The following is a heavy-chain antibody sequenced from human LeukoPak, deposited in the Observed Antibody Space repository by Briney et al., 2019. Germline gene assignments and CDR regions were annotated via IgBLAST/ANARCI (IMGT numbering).Heavy chain of an antibody. J-gene: IGHJ3*02. Sequence: SETLSLTCTVSGGSISSGDYYWSWIRQPPGKGLEWIGYIYYSGSTYYNPSLKSRVTISVDTSKNQFSLKLSSVTAADTAVYYCARARYCGGDGCAFDIWGQGTMVTVSS. CDR3: ARARYCGGDGCAFDI. CDR1: GGSISSGDYY. V-gene: IGHV4-30-4*08. D-gene: IGHD2-21*02. CDR2: IYYSGST.